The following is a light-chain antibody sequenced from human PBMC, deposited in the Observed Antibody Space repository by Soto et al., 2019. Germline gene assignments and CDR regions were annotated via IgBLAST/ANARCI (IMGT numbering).Light chain of an antibody. V-gene: IGKV3-20*01. CDR1: QSVNSNY. J-gene: IGKJ1*01. CDR2: STS. Sequence: EIVLTQSPGTLSLSPGEGATLSCRSSQSVNSNYLAWFQHKPGQAPRLLIYSTSNRATGIPDRFSGSGSGTDFTLTISRLEPEDFVVYYCQQYDKSPWTFGQGTKVEIK. CDR3: QQYDKSPWT.